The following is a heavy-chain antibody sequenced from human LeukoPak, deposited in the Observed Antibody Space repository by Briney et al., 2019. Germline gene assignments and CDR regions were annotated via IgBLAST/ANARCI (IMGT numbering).Heavy chain of an antibody. CDR3: ARESSVGAHKAFDY. CDR1: GFTFSSYW. Sequence: PGGSLRLSCAASGFTFSSYWMHWVRQAPGKGLVWVSRINSDGSSTSHAVSVKGRFTISRDNAKNTLYLQMNSLRAEDTAVYYCARESSVGAHKAFDYWGQGTLVTVSS. CDR2: INSDGSST. D-gene: IGHD1-26*01. J-gene: IGHJ4*02. V-gene: IGHV3-74*01.